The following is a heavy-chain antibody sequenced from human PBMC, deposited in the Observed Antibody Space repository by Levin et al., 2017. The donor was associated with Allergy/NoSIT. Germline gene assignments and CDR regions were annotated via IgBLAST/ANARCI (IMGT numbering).Heavy chain of an antibody. CDR3: AGHSSGYYIYYFDY. D-gene: IGHD3-22*01. Sequence: SQTLSLICAVYGGSFSGYYWSWIRQPPGKGLEWIGEINHSGSTNYNPSLKSRVTISVDTSKNQFSLKLSSVTAADTAVYYCAGHSSGYYIYYFDYWGQGTLVTVSS. CDR2: INHSGST. CDR1: GGSFSGYY. J-gene: IGHJ4*02. V-gene: IGHV4-34*01.